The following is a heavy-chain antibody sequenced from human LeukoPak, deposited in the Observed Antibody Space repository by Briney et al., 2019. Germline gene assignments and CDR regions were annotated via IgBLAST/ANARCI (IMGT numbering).Heavy chain of an antibody. D-gene: IGHD3-9*01. CDR2: IYSGGST. CDR1: GFTVSSNY. CDR3: ARDGYDILTGYYPGRWFDP. J-gene: IGHJ5*02. V-gene: IGHV3-53*01. Sequence: GGSLRLSCAASGFTVSSNYMSRVRQAPGKGLEWVSVIYSGGSTYYADSVKGRFTISRDNSKNTLYLQMNSLRAEDTAVYYCARDGYDILTGYYPGRWFDPWGQGTLVTVSS.